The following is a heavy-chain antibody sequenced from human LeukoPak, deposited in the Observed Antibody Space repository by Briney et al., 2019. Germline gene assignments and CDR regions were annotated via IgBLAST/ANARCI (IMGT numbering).Heavy chain of an antibody. CDR3: AKVKTKAVAASGAFDI. CDR2: IKQDGSEK. V-gene: IGHV3-7*03. J-gene: IGHJ3*02. D-gene: IGHD6-19*01. CDR1: GFTFSSYW. Sequence: GGSLRLSGAASGFTFSSYWMSWVRPAPGKGRKGVANIKQDGSEKYYVDSVKGRFTISRDNAKNSLYLQMNSLRAEDTALYYCAKVKTKAVAASGAFDIWGQGTMVTVSS.